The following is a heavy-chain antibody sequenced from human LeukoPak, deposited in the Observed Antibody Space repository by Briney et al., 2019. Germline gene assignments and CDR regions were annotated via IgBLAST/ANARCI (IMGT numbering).Heavy chain of an antibody. Sequence: PSETLSLTCTVSGGSVSSGSYYWNWIRQPPGKGLEWIGYLYYSRNTNYSPSLKSRVTISADTSKTQVYLKLRSVTAADTAVYYCVGDLWGAGGTQYWGQGILVTVSS. V-gene: IGHV4-61*01. CDR3: VGDLWGAGGTQY. CDR2: LYYSRNT. CDR1: GGSVSSGSYY. D-gene: IGHD2-15*01. J-gene: IGHJ4*02.